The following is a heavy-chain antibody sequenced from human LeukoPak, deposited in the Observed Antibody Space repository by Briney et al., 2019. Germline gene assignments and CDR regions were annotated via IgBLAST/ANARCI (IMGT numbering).Heavy chain of an antibody. V-gene: IGHV1-18*01. J-gene: IGHJ4*02. CDR1: GYTFTSYG. CDR3: ARAGYDLLTLAPDPANDY. D-gene: IGHD3-9*01. Sequence: PKASVKVSCKASGYTFTSYGFNWVRPAPGQGLEWMGWIIAYNGNTNYAQKLQGRVTMTTDTSTSTAYMELRSLRSDDTAVYYCARAGYDLLTLAPDPANDYWGQGTLVTVSS. CDR2: IIAYNGNT.